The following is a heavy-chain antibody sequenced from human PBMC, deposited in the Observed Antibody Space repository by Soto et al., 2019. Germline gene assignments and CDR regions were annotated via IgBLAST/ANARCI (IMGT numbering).Heavy chain of an antibody. CDR3: AKAGPDGDSHYYYGMDV. V-gene: IGHV3-30*18. CDR2: ISYDGSNK. CDR1: GFTFSSYG. Sequence: QVQLVESGGGVVQPGRSLRLSCAASGFTFSSYGMHWVRQAPGKGLEWVAVISYDGSNKYYADSVKGRFTISRDNSKNTLYLQMNSLRAEDTAVYYCAKAGPDGDSHYYYGMDVWGQGTTVTVSS. J-gene: IGHJ6*02. D-gene: IGHD4-17*01.